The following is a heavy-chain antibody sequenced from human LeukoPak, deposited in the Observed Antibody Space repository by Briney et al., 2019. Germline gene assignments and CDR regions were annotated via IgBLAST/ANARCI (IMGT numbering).Heavy chain of an antibody. CDR2: ISWNSGSI. Sequence: PGGSLRLSCAASGFSFDDYAMHWVRQAPGKGLEWVTGISWNSGSIGYADSVKGRFTISRDNAKNSLYLQMNSLRAEDTALYYCATLDTLFDYWGQGTLVTVSS. V-gene: IGHV3-9*01. CDR1: GFSFDDYA. D-gene: IGHD1-1*01. J-gene: IGHJ4*02. CDR3: ATLDTLFDY.